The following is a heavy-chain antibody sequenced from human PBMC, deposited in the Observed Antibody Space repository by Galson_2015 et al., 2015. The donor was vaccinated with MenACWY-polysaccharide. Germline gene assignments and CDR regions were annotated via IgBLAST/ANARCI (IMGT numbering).Heavy chain of an antibody. D-gene: IGHD2-2*01. CDR1: GGSFSGYY. J-gene: IGHJ4*02. CDR2: INHSGST. CDR3: ARGGVQAVVVPAAHYYGY. Sequence: SETLSLTCAVYGGSFSGYYWSWIRQPPGKGLEWIGEINHSGSTNYNPSLKSRVTISVDTSKNQFSLKLSSVTAADTAVYYCARGGVQAVVVPAAHYYGYWGQGTLVTVSS. V-gene: IGHV4-34*01.